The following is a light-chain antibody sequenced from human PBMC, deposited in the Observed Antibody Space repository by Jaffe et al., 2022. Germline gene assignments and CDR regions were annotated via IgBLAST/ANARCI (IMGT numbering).Light chain of an antibody. CDR3: QQYYNFLPEYT. J-gene: IGKJ2*01. CDR1: QDITNS. CDR2: GAS. Sequence: DIQMTQSPSSLSASVGDRVTITCQASQDITNSLNWYQQKPGKAPKLLIYGASNLEEGVPSRFSGSGSGTDFTFTISSLQSEDIATYYCQQYYNFLPEYTFGQGTKLEIK. V-gene: IGKV1-33*01.